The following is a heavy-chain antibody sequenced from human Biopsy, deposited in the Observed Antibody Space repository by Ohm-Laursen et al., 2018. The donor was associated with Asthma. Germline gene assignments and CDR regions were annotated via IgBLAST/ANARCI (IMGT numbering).Heavy chain of an antibody. D-gene: IGHD6-6*01. Sequence: TLSFTCSVSGGSIGAGDYYWSWIRQPPGKGLEWIGYIYYSGSTSHNPSLTSRLTISVDTSKNQFSLKLTSVTAADTAVYYCARASLAARANWFDPWGQGTLVSVSS. CDR2: IYYSGST. J-gene: IGHJ5*02. CDR1: GGSIGAGDYY. CDR3: ARASLAARANWFDP. V-gene: IGHV4-30-4*01.